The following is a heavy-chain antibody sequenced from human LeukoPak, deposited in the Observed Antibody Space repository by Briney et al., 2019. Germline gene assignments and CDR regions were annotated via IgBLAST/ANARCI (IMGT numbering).Heavy chain of an antibody. V-gene: IGHV1-18*01. CDR2: ISACNGNT. Sequence: ASVKVSCKASGYTFTSYGISWVRQAPGQGIEWRGLISACNGNTNSAQTLQGRVTMTTDTSTSTAYMELRSLRSDDTAVYYCATLTTVTTPAVDYWGQGTLVTVSS. J-gene: IGHJ4*02. CDR1: GYTFTSYG. CDR3: ATLTTVTTPAVDY. D-gene: IGHD4-17*01.